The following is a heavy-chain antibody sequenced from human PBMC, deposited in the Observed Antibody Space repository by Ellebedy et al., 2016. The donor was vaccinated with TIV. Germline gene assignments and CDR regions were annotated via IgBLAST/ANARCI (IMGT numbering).Heavy chain of an antibody. V-gene: IGHV3-9*01. Sequence: PGGSLRLSCAASGFTFDDYAMHWVRQAPGKGLEWVSGISWNSGSIGYADSVKGRFTISRDNAKNSLYLQMNSLRAEDTALYYCAKDGLRQAPPPGMIDYWGQGTLVTVSS. CDR3: AKDGLRQAPPPGMIDY. J-gene: IGHJ4*02. D-gene: IGHD1-14*01. CDR2: ISWNSGSI. CDR1: GFTFDDYA.